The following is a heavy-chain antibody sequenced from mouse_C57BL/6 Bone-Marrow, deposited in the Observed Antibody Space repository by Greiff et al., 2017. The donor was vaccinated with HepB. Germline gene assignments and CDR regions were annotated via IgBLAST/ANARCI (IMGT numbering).Heavy chain of an antibody. Sequence: QVQLQQPGAELVMPGASVKLSCKASGYTFTSYWMHWVQQRPGQGLEWIGEIDPSDSYTNYNQKFKVKSTLTVDKSSSTAYMQLSSLTSEGSAGYYCARYYGSKYAMDYWGQGTSVTVST. CDR2: IDPSDSYT. CDR3: ARYYGSKYAMDY. CDR1: GYTFTSYW. J-gene: IGHJ4*01. V-gene: IGHV1-69*01. D-gene: IGHD1-1*01.